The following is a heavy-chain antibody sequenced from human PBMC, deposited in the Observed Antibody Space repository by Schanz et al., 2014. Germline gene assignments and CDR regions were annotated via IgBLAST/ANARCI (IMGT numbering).Heavy chain of an antibody. V-gene: IGHV1-69*02. CDR3: ARLGTGMAVAGSVIDSYYYYMDV. CDR2: FIPILDVG. J-gene: IGHJ6*03. CDR1: RSTFSSYT. D-gene: IGHD6-19*01. Sequence: QVQLVQSGAEVKKPGSSVKVSCKASRSTFSSYTISWVRQARGQGLEWVGRFIPILDVGNYAQQFQGRVTMTRNTSISTAYMELSSLRSEDTAVYYCARLGTGMAVAGSVIDSYYYYMDVWGEGTTVTVSS.